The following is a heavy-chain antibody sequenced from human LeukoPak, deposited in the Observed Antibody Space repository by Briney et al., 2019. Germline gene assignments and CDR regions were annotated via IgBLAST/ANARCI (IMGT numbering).Heavy chain of an antibody. CDR3: ALMVGEGEAAVGTWSDY. J-gene: IGHJ4*02. D-gene: IGHD6-13*01. CDR2: ISSSSSDI. V-gene: IGHV3-21*01. CDR1: GCNFSRYS. Sequence: PGGSLRLSCGAFGCNFSRYSVNLHRQAPGKGLEWVSSISSSSSDICFADSVKGRFTISRDNASNSLHLQMTTVRAEDKAVYYFALMVGEGEAAVGTWSDYWGQGTLVTVSS.